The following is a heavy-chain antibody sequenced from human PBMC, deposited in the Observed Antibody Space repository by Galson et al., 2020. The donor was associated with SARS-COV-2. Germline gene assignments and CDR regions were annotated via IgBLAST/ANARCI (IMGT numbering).Heavy chain of an antibody. J-gene: IGHJ4*02. CDR3: ARDNFCSGGSCYPAVVDY. CDR2: IYYSGST. V-gene: IGHV4-39*07. D-gene: IGHD2-15*01. Sequence: ASETLSLTCTVSGGSISSSGYYWGWIRQPPGKGLECIGSIYYSGSTYYNPSLKSRVTMSVDTSKNQFSLRLSSVTAADTAVYYCARDNFCSGGSCYPAVVDYWGQGTLVTVSS. CDR1: GGSISSSGYY.